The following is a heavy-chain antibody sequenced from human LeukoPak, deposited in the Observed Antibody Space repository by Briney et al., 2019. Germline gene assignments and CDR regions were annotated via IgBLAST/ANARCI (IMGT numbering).Heavy chain of an antibody. V-gene: IGHV4-59*01. J-gene: IGHJ4*02. CDR1: GGSISSYY. D-gene: IGHD6-13*01. CDR2: IYYSGTT. Sequence: SETLSLTCTVSGGSISSYYWSWIRQPPGKGLGWIGYIYYSGTTNYNPSLKSRVPISVDTSKNQFSLKLSSVTAADTAVYYCARGVYIAAAQYGYWGQGNLVTVSS. CDR3: ARGVYIAAAQYGY.